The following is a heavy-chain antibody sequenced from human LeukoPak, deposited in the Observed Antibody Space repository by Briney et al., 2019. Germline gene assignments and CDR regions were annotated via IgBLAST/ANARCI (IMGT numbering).Heavy chain of an antibody. D-gene: IGHD6-13*01. CDR2: TYYRSKWYN. J-gene: IGHJ4*02. Sequence: SQTLSLTCAISGDSVSSNSAAWNWIRQSPSRGLEWLGRTYYRSKWYNDYAVSVKSRITINPDTSKNQFSLQLNSVTPEDTAVYYCARDREDSSSWYEIRTSLFDYWGQGALVTVSS. V-gene: IGHV6-1*01. CDR1: GDSVSSNSAA. CDR3: ARDREDSSSWYEIRTSLFDY.